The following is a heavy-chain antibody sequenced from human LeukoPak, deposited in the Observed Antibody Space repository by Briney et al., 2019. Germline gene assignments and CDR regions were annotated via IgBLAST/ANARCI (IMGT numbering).Heavy chain of an antibody. Sequence: GSLRLSCAASGFTFSSYSMNWVRQAPGKGLEWVSYISSSSSTIYYADSVKGRFTISRDNAKNSLYLQVNSLRAEDTAIYYCARDLGSYTSGWYMGFDYWGQGTLVTVSS. CDR2: ISSSSSTI. J-gene: IGHJ4*02. V-gene: IGHV3-48*01. CDR3: ARDLGSYTSGWYMGFDY. D-gene: IGHD6-19*01. CDR1: GFTFSSYS.